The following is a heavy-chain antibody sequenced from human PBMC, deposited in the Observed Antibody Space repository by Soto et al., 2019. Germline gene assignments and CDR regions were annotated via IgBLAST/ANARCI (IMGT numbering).Heavy chain of an antibody. D-gene: IGHD2-8*02. CDR1: GYTFTSYD. J-gene: IGHJ4*02. CDR2: INPNSGNT. CDR3: ARDVGTGALDN. V-gene: IGHV1-8*01. Sequence: QVQLVQSGAEVKRPGASVKVSCKTSGYTFTSYDLNWVRQATGQGLEWVGWINPNSGNTGPAQKFQGRVTMTRNTSIETVYMELTGLNADDTAIYYCARDVGTGALDNWGQGPLVTVSS.